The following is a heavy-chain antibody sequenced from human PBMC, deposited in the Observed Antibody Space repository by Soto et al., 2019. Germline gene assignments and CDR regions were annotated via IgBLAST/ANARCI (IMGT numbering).Heavy chain of an antibody. CDR1: GYSISSGYY. Sequence: SETLSLTCAVSGYSISSGYYWGWIRQPPGKGLEWIGSIYHSGSTYYNPSLKSRVTISVDTSKNQFSLKLSSVTAADAAVYYCASVVVTATGHTDSDSWGPGTLVTVSS. J-gene: IGHJ4*02. V-gene: IGHV4-38-2*01. CDR3: ASVVVTATGHTDSDS. CDR2: IYHSGST. D-gene: IGHD2-21*02.